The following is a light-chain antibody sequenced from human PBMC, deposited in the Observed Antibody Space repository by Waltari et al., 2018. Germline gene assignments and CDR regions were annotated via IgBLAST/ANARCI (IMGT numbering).Light chain of an antibody. V-gene: IGKV1-39*01. CDR2: DAS. J-gene: IGKJ5*01. CDR3: QQSYSAPFT. CDR1: RGIEAY. Sequence: TGRASRGIEAYLNWYQQQPGKAPKLLSYDASTVQRGVPTRFSGGGIVTDFTLTISDLQPDDFATYFCQQSYSAPFTFGRGTRLE.